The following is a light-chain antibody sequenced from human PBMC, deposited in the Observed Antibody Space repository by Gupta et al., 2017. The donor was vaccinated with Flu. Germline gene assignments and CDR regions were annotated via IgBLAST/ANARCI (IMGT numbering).Light chain of an antibody. V-gene: IGKV2-30*02. CDR3: MQGSHWPPT. J-gene: IGKJ3*01. Sequence: VTLGQPASISCRSSQSLVHSDGNTYLNWFLQRPGQSPRRLIYKVSNRDSVVPDRFSGSGSGTDFTLKISRVEAEDVGIYYCMQGSHWPPTFGPATRVDIK. CDR2: KVS. CDR1: QSLVHSDGNTY.